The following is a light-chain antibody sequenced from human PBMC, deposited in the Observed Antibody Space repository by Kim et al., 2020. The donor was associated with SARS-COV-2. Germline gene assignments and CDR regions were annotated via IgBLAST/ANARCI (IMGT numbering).Light chain of an antibody. Sequence: ATITCKSSQSILYSSNNRNYLAWYQQKPGPPPKLLIYWASTRESGVPDRFSGSGSGTDFTLTISSLQAEDVAVYYCQQYYTTPPYTFGQGTKLEI. CDR1: QSILYSSNNRNY. V-gene: IGKV4-1*01. J-gene: IGKJ2*01. CDR3: QQYYTTPPYT. CDR2: WAS.